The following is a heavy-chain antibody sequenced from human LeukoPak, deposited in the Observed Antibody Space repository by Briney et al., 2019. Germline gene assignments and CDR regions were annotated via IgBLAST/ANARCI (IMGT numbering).Heavy chain of an antibody. CDR3: ARDRDWNSFDY. CDR2: ISSNGGST. J-gene: IGHJ4*02. CDR1: GFTFSSYA. Sequence: GGSLRLSCAASGFTFSSYAMHWVRQAPGKGLEYVSAISSNGGSTYYANSVKGRFTISRDNSKNTLYLQMGSLRAEDMAVYYCARDRDWNSFDYWGQGTLVTVSS. V-gene: IGHV3-64*01. D-gene: IGHD1-1*01.